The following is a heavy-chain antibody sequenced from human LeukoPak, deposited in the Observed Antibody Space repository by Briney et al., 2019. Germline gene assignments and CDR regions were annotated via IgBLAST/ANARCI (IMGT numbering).Heavy chain of an antibody. CDR1: GFTFSSYA. V-gene: IGHV3-23*01. CDR3: AKVGSAGAKYYYYYGMDV. D-gene: IGHD1-26*01. CDR2: ISGSGGST. J-gene: IGHJ6*02. Sequence: GGSLRLSCAASGFTFSSYAMSWVRQAPGKGLEWVSAISGSGGSTYYADSVRGRFTISRDNSKNTLYLQMNSLRAEDTAIYYCAKVGSAGAKYYYYYGMDVWGQGTTVTVSS.